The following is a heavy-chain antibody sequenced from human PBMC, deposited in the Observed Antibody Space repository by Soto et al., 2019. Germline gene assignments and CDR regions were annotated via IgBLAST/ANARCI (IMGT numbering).Heavy chain of an antibody. CDR3: VSDYYSGGQVVH. CDR1: GGSISSADYY. Sequence: TLSLTCNVSGGSISSADYYWSWIRQPPGKGLEWIGYIYYRGSTYYNPSLESRVAISIDTSKNQFSLNLTSVTAADTAVYFCVSDYYSGGQVVHWGHRTRATDPS. V-gene: IGHV4-30-4*01. J-gene: IGHJ4*01. D-gene: IGHD6-25*01. CDR2: IYYRGST.